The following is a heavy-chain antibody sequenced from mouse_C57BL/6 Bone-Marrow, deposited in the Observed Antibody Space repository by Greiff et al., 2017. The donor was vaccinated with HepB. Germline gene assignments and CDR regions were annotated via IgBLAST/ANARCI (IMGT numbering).Heavy chain of an antibody. CDR1: GYTFTSYW. J-gene: IGHJ1*03. CDR2: IDTSDSYT. CDR3: ARCGYDGWYFDV. D-gene: IGHD2-2*01. Sequence: QVQLQQPGAELVMPGASVKLSCQASGYTFTSYWMHWVKQRPGQGLEWIGEIDTSDSYTNYNQKFKGKSTFTVDKSSSTAYMQLSSLTSEDSAVYYCARCGYDGWYFDVWGTGTTVTVSS. V-gene: IGHV1-69*01.